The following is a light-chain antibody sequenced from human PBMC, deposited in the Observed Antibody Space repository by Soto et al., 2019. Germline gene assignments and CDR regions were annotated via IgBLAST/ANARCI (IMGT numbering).Light chain of an antibody. CDR1: QGIRND. V-gene: IGKV1-6*01. Sequence: ILMTHSPSSLSASVLYRVTITCLASQGIRNDLAWYQQKPGKAPKLLIYEASTLQSGVPSRFSGSYSGTDFTLTIGSLQPEDFATYYCLQDFKYPRTFGQGTKVDIK. J-gene: IGKJ1*01. CDR3: LQDFKYPRT. CDR2: EAS.